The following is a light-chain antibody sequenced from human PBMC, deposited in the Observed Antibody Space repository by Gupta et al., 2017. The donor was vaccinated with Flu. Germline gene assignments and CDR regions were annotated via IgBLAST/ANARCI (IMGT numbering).Light chain of an antibody. J-gene: IGKJ1*01. V-gene: IGKV1-5*03. Sequence: DIQMTPAPSTLSASVGDRVTITCRASQSISSWLAWYQQKPGKAPKLLIYKASSLESGVPSRFSGSGSGTEFTLTISSLQPDDFATYYCQHFNSYSGTFGQGTKVEVK. CDR2: KAS. CDR3: QHFNSYSGT. CDR1: QSISSW.